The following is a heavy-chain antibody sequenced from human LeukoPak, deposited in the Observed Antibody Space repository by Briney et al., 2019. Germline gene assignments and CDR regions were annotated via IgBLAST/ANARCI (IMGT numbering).Heavy chain of an antibody. CDR1: GVSIRGYY. CDR3: ARGSGWFNH. J-gene: IGHJ5*02. Sequence: SETLSLTCTVSGVSIRGYYWSWIRQPPGKGLEWIGYIYSSGTTNYNPSLKSRVTISVDTSKNQFSLKLSSVTAADTAVYYCARGSGWFNHWGQGTLVTVSS. D-gene: IGHD6-19*01. V-gene: IGHV4-59*08. CDR2: IYSSGTT.